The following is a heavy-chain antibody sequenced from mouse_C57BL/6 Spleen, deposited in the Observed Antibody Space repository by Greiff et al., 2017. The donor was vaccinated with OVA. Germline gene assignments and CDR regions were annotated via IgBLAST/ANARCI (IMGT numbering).Heavy chain of an antibody. V-gene: IGHV1-69*01. J-gene: IGHJ3*01. Sequence: VQLQQPGAELLMPGASVKLSCKASGYTLTSYWWHWVKQRLGQGLEWIGKIDPSDSYTNYNPKFKGKSTLTVDKSSSTAYMQLSSLTSEDSAVYYCARYYDGASWFAYWGQGTLVTVSA. CDR3: ARYYDGASWFAY. CDR2: IDPSDSYT. D-gene: IGHD2-3*01. CDR1: GYTLTSYW.